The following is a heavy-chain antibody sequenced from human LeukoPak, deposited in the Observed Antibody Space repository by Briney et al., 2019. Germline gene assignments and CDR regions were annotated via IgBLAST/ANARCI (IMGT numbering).Heavy chain of an antibody. CDR1: GGTLNNYA. CDR2: IIPIFGTT. V-gene: IGHV1-69*05. CDR3: ARDRGGDGYNSQFDY. J-gene: IGHJ4*02. Sequence: SVKVSCKASGGTLNNYAISWVRQAPGQGLEWMGGIIPIFGTTNYAQRFQGRVTITTDKSTNTAYMELSSLRSEDTAVYYCARDRGGDGYNSQFDYWGQGTLVTVSS. D-gene: IGHD5-24*01.